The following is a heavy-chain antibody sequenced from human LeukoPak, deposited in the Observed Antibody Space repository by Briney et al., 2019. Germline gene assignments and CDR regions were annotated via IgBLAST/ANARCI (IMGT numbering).Heavy chain of an antibody. CDR2: IYTSGST. CDR1: GGSISSYY. Sequence: SETLSLTCTVSGGSISSYYWSWIRQPAGKGLEWIWRIYTSGSTNYNPSLKSRVTMSVDTSKNQFSLKLSSVTAADTAVYYCARAGYSYGYDYYYYMDVWGKGTTVTVSS. D-gene: IGHD5-18*01. V-gene: IGHV4-4*07. CDR3: ARAGYSYGYDYYYYMDV. J-gene: IGHJ6*03.